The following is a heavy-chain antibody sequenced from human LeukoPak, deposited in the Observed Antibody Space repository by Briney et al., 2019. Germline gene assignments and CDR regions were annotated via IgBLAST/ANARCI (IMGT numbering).Heavy chain of an antibody. CDR1: GGTFSSYG. J-gene: IGHJ4*02. V-gene: IGHV1-18*01. CDR2: ISAYNGNT. Sequence: ASVKVSCKASGGTFSSYGISWVRQAPGQGLEWMGWISAYNGNTNYAQKLQGRVTMTTDTSTSTAYMELRSLRSDDTAVYYCARDVGIAVAGSPFFDYWGQGTLVTVSS. CDR3: ARDVGIAVAGSPFFDY. D-gene: IGHD6-19*01.